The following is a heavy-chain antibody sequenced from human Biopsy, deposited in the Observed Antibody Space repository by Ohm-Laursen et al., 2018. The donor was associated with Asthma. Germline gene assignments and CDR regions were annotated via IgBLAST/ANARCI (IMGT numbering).Heavy chain of an antibody. D-gene: IGHD3-3*01. CDR2: IYYIGRT. CDR1: GASISGGVYY. CDR3: ARIYDYWSGHYGFDH. J-gene: IGHJ5*02. Sequence: SQTLSLTCTVSGASISGGVYYWSWIRQHPGKALEWIGYIYYIGRTYYYPSLESRVIISVDTSKNQFSLKLNSVTAADTAVYYCARIYDYWSGHYGFDHWGQGTLVTVSS. V-gene: IGHV4-31*03.